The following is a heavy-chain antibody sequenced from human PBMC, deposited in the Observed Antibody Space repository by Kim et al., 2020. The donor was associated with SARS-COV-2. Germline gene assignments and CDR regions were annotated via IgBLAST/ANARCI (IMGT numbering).Heavy chain of an antibody. Sequence: GGSLRLSCVASGFEFSSYAMSWVRQSPGKRLEWLAGVGGRGLYPEYAASVGGRFTISRDNSNNTLHLQMRSLRADDTAVYYCARHPGGYGIVSDWGGGP. D-gene: IGHD3-10*01. J-gene: IGHJ1*01. CDR2: VGGRGLYP. V-gene: IGHV3-23*01. CDR3: ARHPGGYGIVSD. CDR1: GFEFSSYA.